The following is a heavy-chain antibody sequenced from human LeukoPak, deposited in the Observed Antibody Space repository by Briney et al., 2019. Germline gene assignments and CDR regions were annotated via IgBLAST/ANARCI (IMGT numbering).Heavy chain of an antibody. CDR1: GYTLSHHW. CDR3: VRDANYSSWRPDDALDF. Sequence: GGSLRLSCEVSGYTLSHHWMTWVRQAPGKGLEWVANIRQDGGEQFYVDSVKGRFTISRDNAKNSVYLQMNSLRAEDTAVYYCVRDANYSSWRPDDALDFWGQGTMVTVSP. J-gene: IGHJ3*01. CDR2: IRQDGGEQ. V-gene: IGHV3-7*01. D-gene: IGHD3-10*01.